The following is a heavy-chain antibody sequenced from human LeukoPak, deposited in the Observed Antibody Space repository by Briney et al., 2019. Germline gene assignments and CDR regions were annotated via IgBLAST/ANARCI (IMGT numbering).Heavy chain of an antibody. V-gene: IGHV4-38-2*02. CDR3: ARGGAAMVPSSYYYYMDV. CDR2: IYHSGST. Sequence: SETLSLTCTVSGYSISSDYYWGWFRQPPGKGLEWIGNIYHSGSTYYNPSLKSRVTISVDTSKNQFSLKLSSVTAADTAVYYCARGGAAMVPSSYYYYMDVWGKGTTVTVSS. D-gene: IGHD5-18*01. J-gene: IGHJ6*03. CDR1: GYSISSDYY.